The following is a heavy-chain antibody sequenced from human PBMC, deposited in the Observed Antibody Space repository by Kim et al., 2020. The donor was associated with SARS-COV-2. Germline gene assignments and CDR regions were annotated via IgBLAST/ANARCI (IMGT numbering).Heavy chain of an antibody. CDR1: GGSFSGYY. CDR2: INHSGST. D-gene: IGHD3-22*01. V-gene: IGHV4-34*01. CDR3: ARRVDSSGYYYDY. J-gene: IGHJ4*02. Sequence: SETLSLTCAVYGGSFSGYYWSWIRQPPGKGLEWIGEINHSGSTNYNPSLKSRVTISVDTSKNQFSLKLSSVTAADTAVYYCARRVDSSGYYYDYWGQGTLVTVSS.